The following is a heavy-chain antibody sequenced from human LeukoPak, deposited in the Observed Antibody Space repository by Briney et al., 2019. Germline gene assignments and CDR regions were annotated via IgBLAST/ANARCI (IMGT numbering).Heavy chain of an antibody. D-gene: IGHD6-19*01. J-gene: IGHJ4*02. CDR3: AKDYSSGWPYFDY. CDR1: GFTFSSYG. V-gene: IGHV3-23*01. Sequence: PGGSLRLSCAASGFTFSSYGMSWVRQAPGKGLEWVSAISGSGGSTYYANSVKGRFTISRDNSKNTLYLQMNSLRAEDTAVYYCAKDYSSGWPYFDYWGQGTLVTVSS. CDR2: ISGSGGST.